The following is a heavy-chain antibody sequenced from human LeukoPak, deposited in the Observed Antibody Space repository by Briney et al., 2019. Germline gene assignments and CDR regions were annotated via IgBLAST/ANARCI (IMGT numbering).Heavy chain of an antibody. CDR2: ISGSGGST. CDR3: AKVSRIVVVPAAIIDY. Sequence: GGSLRLSCAASGFTFSSYAMSWVRQAPGKGLEWVSAISGSGGSTYYADSVKGRFTISRDNSKNTLYLQMNSLRAEDTAVYYCAKVSRIVVVPAAIIDYWGQGTLVTVSS. J-gene: IGHJ4*02. V-gene: IGHV3-23*01. D-gene: IGHD2-2*02. CDR1: GFTFSSYA.